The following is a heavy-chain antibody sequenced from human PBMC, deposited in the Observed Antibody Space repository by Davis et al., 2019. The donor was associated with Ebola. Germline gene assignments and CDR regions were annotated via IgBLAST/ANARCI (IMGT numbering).Heavy chain of an antibody. CDR2: IIPIFGTA. CDR3: ARGRVYYGSGSYYKSSYYYYGMDV. V-gene: IGHV1-69*13. D-gene: IGHD3-10*01. Sequence: SVKVSCKASGGTFSSYAISWVRQAPGQGLEWMGGIIPIFGTANYAQKFQGRVTITADESTSTAYMELSSLRSEDTAVYYCARGRVYYGSGSYYKSSYYYYGMDVWGQGTTVTVSS. J-gene: IGHJ6*02. CDR1: GGTFSSYA.